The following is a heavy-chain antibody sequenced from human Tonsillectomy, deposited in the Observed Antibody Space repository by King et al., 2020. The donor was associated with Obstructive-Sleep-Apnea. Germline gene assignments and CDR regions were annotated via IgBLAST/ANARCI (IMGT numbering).Heavy chain of an antibody. J-gene: IGHJ3*02. CDR3: ARVFPDYYDSSGYDFDI. CDR2: IHIGCRT. V-gene: IGHV3-53*04. CDR1: GVTVSSNY. D-gene: IGHD3-22*01. Sequence: VQLVESGGGLVQPGGSRRLSCAASGVTVSSNYMSWFRQAPGQGLEGVSVIHIGCRTYYADSVKGRFTISIHNSKNTRYLQMNSLRAEDTAVYYCARVFPDYYDSSGYDFDIWGQGTMVTVSS.